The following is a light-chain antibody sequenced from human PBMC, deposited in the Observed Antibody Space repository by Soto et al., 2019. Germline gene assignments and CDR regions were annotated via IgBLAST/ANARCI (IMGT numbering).Light chain of an antibody. CDR1: QSISAG. CDR3: QQYNNYGAWT. J-gene: IGKJ1*01. Sequence: DIQMTQSPSTLSASVGDRVTITCRASQSISAGLAWYQQKPGKAPKLLIYKASSLESGVPSRFSGSGSGTEFTLTISSPQPDDFATYYCQQYNNYGAWTFGQGTKVEIK. V-gene: IGKV1-5*03. CDR2: KAS.